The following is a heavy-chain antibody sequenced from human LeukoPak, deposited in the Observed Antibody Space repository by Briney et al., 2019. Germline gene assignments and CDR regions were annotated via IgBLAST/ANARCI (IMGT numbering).Heavy chain of an antibody. CDR2: FGGGGVDT. D-gene: IGHD3-10*01. J-gene: IGHJ6*03. CDR3: AKDRGQIYYNYYMDV. Sequence: QTGGSLRLSCAASGFTFSTYAMSWVRRAPGKGLEWVSTFGGGGVDTYSADSVKGRFAISRDNSKNTLYLQMNSLRAEDTAVYYCAKDRGQIYYNYYMDVWGKGTTVTVSS. CDR1: GFTFSTYA. V-gene: IGHV3-23*01.